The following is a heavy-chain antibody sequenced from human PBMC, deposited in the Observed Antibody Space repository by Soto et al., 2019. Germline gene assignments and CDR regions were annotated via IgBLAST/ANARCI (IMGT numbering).Heavy chain of an antibody. CDR3: AKVGGLGSYYGWGMDV. D-gene: IGHD3-10*01. V-gene: IGHV3-9*01. J-gene: IGHJ6*02. Sequence: EVQLVESGGGLVQPGRSLRLSCVVSGFIFDNYAMHWVRQAPGKGLEWVSGISWNSDTIGYADSVKGRFTISRDNAKNSLFLQMNSLRAEDTALYYCAKVGGLGSYYGWGMDVWGQGTTVTVSS. CDR1: GFIFDNYA. CDR2: ISWNSDTI.